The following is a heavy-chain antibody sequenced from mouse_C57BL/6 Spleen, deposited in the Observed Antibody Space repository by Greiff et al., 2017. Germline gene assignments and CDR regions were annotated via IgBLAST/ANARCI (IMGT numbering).Heavy chain of an antibody. CDR3: ASIATVVAWGY. CDR2: ISDGGSYT. J-gene: IGHJ4*01. D-gene: IGHD1-1*01. CDR1: GFTFSSYA. Sequence: EVQGVESGGGLVKPGGSLKLSCAASGFTFSSYAMSWVRQTPEKRLEWVATISDGGSYTYYPDNVKGRFTISRDNAKNNLYLQMSHLKSEDTAMYYCASIATVVAWGYWGQGTSVTVSS. V-gene: IGHV5-4*01.